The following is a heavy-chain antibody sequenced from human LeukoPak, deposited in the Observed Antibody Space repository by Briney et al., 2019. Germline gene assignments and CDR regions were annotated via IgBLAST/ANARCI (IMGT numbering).Heavy chain of an antibody. CDR2: IRYDGSNK. V-gene: IGHV3-30*02. Sequence: GGSLRLSCAASGFTFSSYGMHWVRQAPGKGLEWVAFIRYDGSNKYYADSVKGRFTISRDNSKNTLYLQMNSLRAEDTAVYYCAKGGVVPAAILGYWGQGTLVTVSS. D-gene: IGHD2-2*02. CDR1: GFTFSSYG. CDR3: AKGGVVPAAILGY. J-gene: IGHJ4*02.